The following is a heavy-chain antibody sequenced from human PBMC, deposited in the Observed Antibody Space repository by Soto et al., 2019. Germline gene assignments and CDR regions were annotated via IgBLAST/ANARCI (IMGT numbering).Heavy chain of an antibody. CDR2: ISSSSSYI. Sequence: PGGSLRLSCAASGFTFSSYSMNWVRQAPGKGLEWVSSISSSSSYIYYADSVKGRFTISRDNAKNSLYLQMNSLRAEDTAVYYCARDAKLGYYYDSSGYYANGRFDYWGQGTLVTVSS. V-gene: IGHV3-21*01. CDR3: ARDAKLGYYYDSSGYYANGRFDY. D-gene: IGHD3-22*01. J-gene: IGHJ4*02. CDR1: GFTFSSYS.